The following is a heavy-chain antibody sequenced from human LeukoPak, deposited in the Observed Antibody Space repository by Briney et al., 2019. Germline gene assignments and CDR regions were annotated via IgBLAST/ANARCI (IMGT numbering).Heavy chain of an antibody. Sequence: VASVKVSCKTSGYSFTAFYIHWVRQAPGQGLEWMGWIHPRRGDTNYAQKFQGRVTMTRDTSISTAYMELSRLTSGDTAVYYCARDPKSQLLLDYWGQGTLVTVSS. CDR1: GYSFTAFY. CDR2: IHPRRGDT. J-gene: IGHJ4*02. V-gene: IGHV1-2*02. CDR3: ARDPKSQLLLDY. D-gene: IGHD2-2*01.